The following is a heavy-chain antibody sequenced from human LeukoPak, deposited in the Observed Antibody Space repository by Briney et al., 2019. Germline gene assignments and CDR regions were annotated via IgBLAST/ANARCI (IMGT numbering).Heavy chain of an antibody. CDR2: INPHSGGT. D-gene: IGHD5-18*01. CDR1: GYTFTDYF. Sequence: ASVKVSCKPSGYTFTDYFIHWVRQAPGQGLEWMGWINPHSGGTNYAQKFQGRVTMTRDTSISTAYMELSRLTSDDTAVFYCARDWPARGYSYDYYFDYWGQGTLVTVSS. J-gene: IGHJ4*02. V-gene: IGHV1-2*02. CDR3: ARDWPARGYSYDYYFDY.